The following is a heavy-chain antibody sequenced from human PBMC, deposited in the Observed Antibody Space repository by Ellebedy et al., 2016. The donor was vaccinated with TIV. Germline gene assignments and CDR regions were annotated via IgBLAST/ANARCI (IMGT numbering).Heavy chain of an antibody. D-gene: IGHD6-19*01. Sequence: GESLKISCAASGFILSDYYMISIRQAPGKGLGWVAFISSSGSTTYHADSVKGRFTISRDNAKNSLYLQMNSLRAEDTAVYYCSFSRLVPYWGQGTLVTVSS. CDR2: ISSSGSTT. CDR1: GFILSDYY. CDR3: SFSRLVPY. J-gene: IGHJ4*02. V-gene: IGHV3-11*01.